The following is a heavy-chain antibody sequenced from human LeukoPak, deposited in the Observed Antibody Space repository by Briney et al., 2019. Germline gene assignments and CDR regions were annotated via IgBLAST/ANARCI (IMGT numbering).Heavy chain of an antibody. CDR1: GYTLTELS. CDR3: ARDPITWSGYPIN. V-gene: IGHV1-24*01. D-gene: IGHD3-3*01. Sequence: APVKVSCKVSGYTLTELSMHWVRQAPGKGLEWMGGFDPEDGETIYAQKFQGRVTMTEDTSTDTAYMELSSLRAEDTAVYYCARDPITWSGYPINWGQGTLVTVSS. J-gene: IGHJ4*02. CDR2: FDPEDGET.